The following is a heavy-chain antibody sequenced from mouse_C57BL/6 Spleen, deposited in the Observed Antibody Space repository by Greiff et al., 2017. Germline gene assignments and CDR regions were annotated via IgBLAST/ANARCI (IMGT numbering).Heavy chain of an antibody. D-gene: IGHD1-1*01. CDR3: TRSFYYYGSSYWFAY. J-gene: IGHJ3*01. CDR1: GYTFTDYE. CDR2: IDPETGGT. V-gene: IGHV1-15*01. Sequence: QVQLQQSGAELVRPGASVTLSCKASGYTFTDYEMHWVKQTPVHGLEWIGAIDPETGGTAYNQKFKGKAILTADKSSSTAYMELRSLTSEDSAVYYCTRSFYYYGSSYWFAYWGQGTLATVSA.